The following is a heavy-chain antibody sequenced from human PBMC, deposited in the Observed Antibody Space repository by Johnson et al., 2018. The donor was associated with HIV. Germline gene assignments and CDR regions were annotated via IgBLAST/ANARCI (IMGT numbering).Heavy chain of an antibody. CDR3: ATTGQQQTRRPPRAFDI. V-gene: IGHV3-NL1*01. Sequence: QMLLVESGGGVVQPGRSLRLSCAASGFTFSSYGMHWVRQAPGKGLEWVSVISGGGGTSYYADSVKGRCTSSRDNAKNALYLQMNSLRAEYTAVYYCATTGQQQTRRPPRAFDIWGQGTMVTVSS. D-gene: IGHD6-13*01. J-gene: IGHJ3*02. CDR2: ISGGGGTS. CDR1: GFTFSSYG.